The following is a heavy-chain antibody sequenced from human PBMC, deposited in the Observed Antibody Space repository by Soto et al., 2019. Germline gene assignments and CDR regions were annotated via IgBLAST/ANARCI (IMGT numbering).Heavy chain of an antibody. V-gene: IGHV3-9*01. CDR2: ITWNSDSI. CDR3: VKEIDSTNGYYSFEF. J-gene: IGHJ4*02. CDR1: GFTFADYA. D-gene: IGHD1-26*01. Sequence: EVQLVESGGGLVQPGRSLRLSCAASGFTFADYAMHWVRQAPGKGLEWVSGITWNSDSIAYADSLDGRFTISRDNTENSLYLQMNSLRTEDSALYYCVKEIDSTNGYYSFEFWGQGTLVTVAS.